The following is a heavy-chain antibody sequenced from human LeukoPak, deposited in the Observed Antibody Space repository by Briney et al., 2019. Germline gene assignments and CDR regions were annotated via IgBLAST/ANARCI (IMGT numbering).Heavy chain of an antibody. CDR3: ARGRRYSYFDY. CDR1: GGSFSGYY. J-gene: IGHJ4*02. D-gene: IGHD2-15*01. CDR2: INHSGST. V-gene: IGHV4-34*01. Sequence: SETLSLTCAVYGGSFSGYYWSWIRQPPGEGLEWIGEINHSGSTNYNPPLKSRVTISVDTSKNQFSLKLSSVTAADTAVYYCARGRRYSYFDYWGQGTLVTVSS.